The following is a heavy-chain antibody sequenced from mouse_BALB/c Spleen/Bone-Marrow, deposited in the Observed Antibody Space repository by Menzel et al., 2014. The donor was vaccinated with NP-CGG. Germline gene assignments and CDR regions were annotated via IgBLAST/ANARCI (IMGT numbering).Heavy chain of an antibody. D-gene: IGHD4-1*01. CDR3: ARGRTWDFDY. J-gene: IGHJ2*01. V-gene: IGHV1S81*02. CDR1: GYTFTSYY. Sequence: VQLQQSGAELVKPGASVKLFCKASGYTFTSYYMYWVKQRPGQGLEWIGEINPSNGGTNFNEKFKSRATLTVDKSSSTAYMQLSSLTSEDSAVYYCARGRTWDFDYWGQGTTLTVSP. CDR2: INPSNGGT.